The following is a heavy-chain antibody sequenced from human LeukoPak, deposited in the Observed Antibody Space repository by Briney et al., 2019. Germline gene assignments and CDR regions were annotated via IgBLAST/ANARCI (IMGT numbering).Heavy chain of an antibody. Sequence: GGSLRLSCAASGFTFSSYSMNWVRQAPGKGREWVSSISGSSSYIYYADSVKGRFTISRDNAKNSLYLQMNSLRAEDTAVYYCARGAVVVPAASRADYWGQGTLVTVSS. V-gene: IGHV3-21*01. D-gene: IGHD2-2*01. CDR3: ARGAVVVPAASRADY. CDR1: GFTFSSYS. J-gene: IGHJ4*02. CDR2: ISGSSSYI.